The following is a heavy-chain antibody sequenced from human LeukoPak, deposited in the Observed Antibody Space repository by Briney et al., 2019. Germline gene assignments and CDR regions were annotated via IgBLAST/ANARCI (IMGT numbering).Heavy chain of an antibody. Sequence: ASAKVSCKASDTFANFGITWVRQAPGQGLEWMGWISVYNGNTNYAQNLQGRVTLTTDTSTSTAYMELRSLRSDDTALYYCARTCSSSSCYMVHWGQGTLVTVSS. CDR1: DTFANFG. V-gene: IGHV1-18*01. CDR3: ARTCSSSSCYMVH. J-gene: IGHJ4*02. CDR2: ISVYNGNT. D-gene: IGHD2-2*02.